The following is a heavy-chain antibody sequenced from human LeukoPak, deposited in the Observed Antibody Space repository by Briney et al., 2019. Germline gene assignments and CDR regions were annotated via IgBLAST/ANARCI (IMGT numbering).Heavy chain of an antibody. CDR3: AREGPPYYNGSGSYGGGY. V-gene: IGHV3-21*03. CDR2: ISSSSSYI. J-gene: IGHJ4*02. D-gene: IGHD3-10*01. Sequence: GGSLRLSCAASGFTFSSYSMNWVRQAPGKGLEWVSSISSSSSYIYYADSVKGRFTISRDNAKNSLYLQMNSLRAEDTAVYYCAREGPPYYNGSGSYGGGYWGQGTLVTVSS. CDR1: GFTFSSYS.